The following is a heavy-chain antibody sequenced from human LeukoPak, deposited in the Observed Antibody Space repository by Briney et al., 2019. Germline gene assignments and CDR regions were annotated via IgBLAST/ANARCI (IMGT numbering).Heavy chain of an antibody. D-gene: IGHD2-2*01. V-gene: IGHV5-51*01. CDR1: GYKFNNSW. Sequence: GASLQISCQASGYKFNNSWIGWVRQLPGKGLEWMGIIYPGESDTRYSPSFQGQVTVSADTSVNSAYLQWASLKASDTATYYCARQWGDCSSTSCYSAYWGQGTLVTVSS. J-gene: IGHJ4*02. CDR2: IYPGESDT. CDR3: ARQWGDCSSTSCYSAY.